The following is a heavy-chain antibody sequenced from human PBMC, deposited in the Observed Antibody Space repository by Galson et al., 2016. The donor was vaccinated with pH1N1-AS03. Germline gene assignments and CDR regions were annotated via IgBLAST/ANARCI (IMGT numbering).Heavy chain of an antibody. V-gene: IGHV5-51*01. CDR1: GYGFNGYW. Sequence: QSGAEVKKPGDSLKISCKSSGYGFNGYWTGWVRQMPGKGLEWMGIIFPGDSDTRYSPSYQGQVTISADKSLTTAFLQWNSLKASDTALYYCGRHTFSYDTTDTNRPDAFEIWGLGTMVTVSS. D-gene: IGHD3-22*01. CDR2: IFPGDSDT. J-gene: IGHJ3*02. CDR3: GRHTFSYDTTDTNRPDAFEI.